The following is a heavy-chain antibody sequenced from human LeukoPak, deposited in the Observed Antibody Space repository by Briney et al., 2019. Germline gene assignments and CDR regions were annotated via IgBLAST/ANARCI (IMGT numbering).Heavy chain of an antibody. CDR2: INPSGGST. CDR1: GYIFTSYY. Sequence: ASVKVSCKASGYIFTSYYMHWVRQAPGQGLEWMGIINPSGGSTSYAQKFQGRVTMTRDTSTSTVYMELSSLGSEDTAVYYCARDQKVAGGLDYWGQGTLVTVSS. J-gene: IGHJ4*02. CDR3: ARDQKVAGGLDY. D-gene: IGHD2-8*02. V-gene: IGHV1-46*01.